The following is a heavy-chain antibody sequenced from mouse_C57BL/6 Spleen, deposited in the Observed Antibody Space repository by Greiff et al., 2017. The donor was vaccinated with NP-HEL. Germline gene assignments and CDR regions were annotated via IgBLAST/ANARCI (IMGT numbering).Heavy chain of an antibody. J-gene: IGHJ4*01. V-gene: IGHV5-4*01. CDR1: GFTFSSYA. CDR2: ISDGGSYT. Sequence: VQLQQSGGGLVKPGGSLKLSCAASGFTFSSYAMSWVRQTPEKRLEWVATISDGGSYTYYPDNVKGRFTISRDNAKNNLYLQMSHLKSEDTAMYYCARSHYGYDNWGQGTSVTVSS. CDR3: ARSHYGYDN. D-gene: IGHD2-2*01.